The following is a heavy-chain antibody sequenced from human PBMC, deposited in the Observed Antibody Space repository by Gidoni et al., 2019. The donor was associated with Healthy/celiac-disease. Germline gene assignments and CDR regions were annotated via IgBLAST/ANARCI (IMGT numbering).Heavy chain of an antibody. CDR2: ISSSSSYI. V-gene: IGHV3-21*01. CDR3: ARDGPYSCYDYSPPGGY. CDR1: GFTFSSCS. J-gene: IGHJ4*02. D-gene: IGHD5-12*01. Sequence: EVQLVESGGGLVKPGGSLRLSCAASGFTFSSCSMNWVRQAPGKGLEWVSAISSSSSYIYYADSVKGRFTISRDNAKNSLYLQMNSLRAEDTAVYYCARDGPYSCYDYSPPGGYWGQGTLVTVSS.